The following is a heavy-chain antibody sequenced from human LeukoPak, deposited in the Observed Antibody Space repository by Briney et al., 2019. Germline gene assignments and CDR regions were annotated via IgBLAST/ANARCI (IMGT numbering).Heavy chain of an antibody. CDR1: GFTFSTYT. V-gene: IGHV3-21*01. CDR3: ARDFGDSSEFFQH. Sequence: SGGSLRLSCTASGFTFSTYTMNWVRQSPGKGLEWVSPISGGSNYIYYGDSVKGRFTISRDNAKNSLYLQMNSLRAEDTAVYYCARDFGDSSEFFQHWGQGTLVTVSS. CDR2: ISGGSNYI. J-gene: IGHJ1*01. D-gene: IGHD6-13*01.